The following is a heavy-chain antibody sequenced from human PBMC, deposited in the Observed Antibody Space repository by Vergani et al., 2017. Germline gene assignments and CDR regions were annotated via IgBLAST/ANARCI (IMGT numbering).Heavy chain of an antibody. CDR2: IIPIFGTA. Sequence: QVQLVQSGAEVKKPGSSVKVSCKASGGTFSSYAISWVRQAPGQGLEWMGGIIPIFGTANYAQKSQGRVTITADESTSTAYMELSSLRSEDTAVYYCASRDIPIFGVVIMRGYYYYGMDVWSQGTTVTVS. CDR1: GGTFSSYA. CDR3: ASRDIPIFGVVIMRGYYYYGMDV. D-gene: IGHD3-3*01. J-gene: IGHJ6*02. V-gene: IGHV1-69*01.